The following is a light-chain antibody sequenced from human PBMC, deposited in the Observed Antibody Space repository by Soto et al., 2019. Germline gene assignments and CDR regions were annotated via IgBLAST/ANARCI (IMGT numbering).Light chain of an antibody. CDR1: QSVSSN. V-gene: IGKV3-15*01. CDR2: GAS. CDR3: QQYNNWPPGT. Sequence: EIVLTQSPATLSLSPGGRATLSCRASQSVSSNLAWYQQKPGQAPRLLIYGASTRATGIPARFSGSGSGTEFTLTISSLQSEDFAVYYCQQYNNWPPGTFGQGTKVEIK. J-gene: IGKJ1*01.